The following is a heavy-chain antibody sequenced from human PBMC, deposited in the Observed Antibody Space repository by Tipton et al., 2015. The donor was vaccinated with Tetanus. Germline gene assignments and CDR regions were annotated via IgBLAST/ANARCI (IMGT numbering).Heavy chain of an antibody. J-gene: IGHJ4*02. CDR3: ARDTGGIDY. D-gene: IGHD2-21*01. Sequence: LRLSCTVSGGSISSYYWSWIRQPPGKGLEWIGYIYYSGSTNYNPSLKSRVTISVDTSKNQFSLKLSSVTAADTAVYYCARDTGGIDYWGQGTLVTVSS. CDR1: GGSISSYY. CDR2: IYYSGST. V-gene: IGHV4-59*01.